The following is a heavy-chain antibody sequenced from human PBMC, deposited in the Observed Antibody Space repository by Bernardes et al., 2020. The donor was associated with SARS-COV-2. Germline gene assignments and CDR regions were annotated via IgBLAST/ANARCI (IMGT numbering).Heavy chain of an antibody. CDR1: GGSISSSNW. CDR2: IYHSGST. Sequence: SETLSLTCAVSGGSISSSNWWSWVRHPPGKGLEWIGEIYHSGSTNYNPSLKSRVTISVDKSKNQFSLKLSSVTAADTAVYYCARERSSGSADAYYYYGMDVWGQGTTVTVSS. J-gene: IGHJ6*02. V-gene: IGHV4-4*02. D-gene: IGHD3-10*01. CDR3: ARERSSGSADAYYYYGMDV.